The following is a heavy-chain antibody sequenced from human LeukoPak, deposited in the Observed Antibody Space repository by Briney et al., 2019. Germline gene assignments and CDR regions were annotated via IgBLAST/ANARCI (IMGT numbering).Heavy chain of an antibody. D-gene: IGHD3-22*01. Sequence: GGSLRLSCAAFGFTVSSNYMSWVRQAPGKGLDWVSVIYSDGSTYYADSVKGRFTISRDNSKNTLYLQMNSLRAEDTAVYYCARIPIVVITSGGYWGQGTLVTVSS. CDR1: GFTVSSNY. V-gene: IGHV3-53*01. CDR3: ARIPIVVITSGGY. J-gene: IGHJ4*02. CDR2: IYSDGST.